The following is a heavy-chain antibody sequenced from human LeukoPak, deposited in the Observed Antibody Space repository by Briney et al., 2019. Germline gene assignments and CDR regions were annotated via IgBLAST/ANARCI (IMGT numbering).Heavy chain of an antibody. V-gene: IGHV3-7*01. CDR2: IKQDGSEK. CDR3: ARDRGMSSGWPKYYYYYYMDV. Sequence: GGALRLSLAASGFTFSSYWMSWVRPAPGKGGGWVANIKQDGSEKYYVDSVKGRFTISRDNAKNSLYLQMNSLRAEDTAVYYCARDRGMSSGWPKYYYYYYMDVWGKGTTVTISS. D-gene: IGHD6-19*01. J-gene: IGHJ6*03. CDR1: GFTFSSYW.